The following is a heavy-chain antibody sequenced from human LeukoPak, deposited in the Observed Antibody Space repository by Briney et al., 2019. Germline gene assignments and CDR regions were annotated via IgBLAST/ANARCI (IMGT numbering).Heavy chain of an antibody. D-gene: IGHD4-17*01. J-gene: IGHJ1*01. V-gene: IGHV3-30*02. Sequence: GGSLRLSCAASGFTFSSYGMHWVRQAPGTGLEWVAFIRSDGSNKNYADSVKGRFTISRDNSKNTLYLQMNSLRAEDTAVYYCAKEIYGDSTGGRFQHWGQGTLVTVSS. CDR3: AKEIYGDSTGGRFQH. CDR1: GFTFSSYG. CDR2: IRSDGSNK.